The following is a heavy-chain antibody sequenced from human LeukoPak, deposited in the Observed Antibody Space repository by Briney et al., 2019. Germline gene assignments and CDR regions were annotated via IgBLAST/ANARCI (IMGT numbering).Heavy chain of an antibody. Sequence: PSETLSLTCAVYGGSFSGYYWSWIRQPPGKGLEWIGEINHSGSTNYNPSLKSRVTISVDTSKNQFSLKLSSVTAADTAVYYCARRSRYYDSSSYLRWFDPWGQGTLVTVSS. D-gene: IGHD3-22*01. CDR1: GGSFSGYY. V-gene: IGHV4-34*01. CDR3: ARRSRYYDSSSYLRWFDP. J-gene: IGHJ5*02. CDR2: INHSGST.